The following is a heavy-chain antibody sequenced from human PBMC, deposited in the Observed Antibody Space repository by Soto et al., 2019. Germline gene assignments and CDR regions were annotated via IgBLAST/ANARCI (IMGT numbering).Heavy chain of an antibody. D-gene: IGHD5-18*01. CDR1: VYTFTSYG. Sequence: ASVKVSCKASVYTFTSYGISWVRQAPGQGLEWMGWISAYNGNTNYAQKLQGRVTMTTDTSTSTAYMELRSLRSDDTAVYYCARDPGDSYGYFVFSNYGGMDVWGQGTTVTVSS. CDR2: ISAYNGNT. V-gene: IGHV1-18*04. J-gene: IGHJ6*02. CDR3: ARDPGDSYGYFVFSNYGGMDV.